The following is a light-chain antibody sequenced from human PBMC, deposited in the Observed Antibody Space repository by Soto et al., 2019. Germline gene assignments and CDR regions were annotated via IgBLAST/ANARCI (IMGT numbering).Light chain of an antibody. V-gene: IGLV1-44*01. CDR3: ATWADSLNTYV. CDR2: SDN. Sequence: QAVVPQPPSASGTPGQRVTISCSGSSSNIAGNAVNWFQQLPGTAPKLLIYSDNHRPSGVPDRFSGSKSGTSASLAISGLQSEDEADYYCATWADSLNTYVFGAGTKLTVL. J-gene: IGLJ1*01. CDR1: SSNIAGNA.